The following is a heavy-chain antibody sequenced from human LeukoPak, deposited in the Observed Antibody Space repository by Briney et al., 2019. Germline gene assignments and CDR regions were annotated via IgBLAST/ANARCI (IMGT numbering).Heavy chain of an antibody. Sequence: GGSLRLSCAASGFTFSRYERNWVRQAPGKGLEWVSYISASTTTTYYGDSVKGRFTISRDNAKNSLHLQMSSLRDEDTAIYYCAKDTDTYGYLFDQWGQGTLVTVSS. D-gene: IGHD5-18*01. CDR3: AKDTDTYGYLFDQ. CDR2: ISASTTTT. J-gene: IGHJ4*02. CDR1: GFTFSRYE. V-gene: IGHV3-48*03.